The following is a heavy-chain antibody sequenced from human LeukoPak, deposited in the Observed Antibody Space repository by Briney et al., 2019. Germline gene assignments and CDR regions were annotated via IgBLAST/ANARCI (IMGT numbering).Heavy chain of an antibody. CDR3: AKGGYNYFDY. Sequence: TGGSLRLSCAASGFTFSSYAMSWVRQAPGRGLEWVSAISSSGAGTYYADSVKGRFTISRDNSKNTLYLQMNSLRAEDTAVYYCAKGGYNYFDYWGQGTLVTVSS. J-gene: IGHJ4*02. CDR1: GFTFSSYA. D-gene: IGHD5-24*01. V-gene: IGHV3-23*01. CDR2: ISSSGAGT.